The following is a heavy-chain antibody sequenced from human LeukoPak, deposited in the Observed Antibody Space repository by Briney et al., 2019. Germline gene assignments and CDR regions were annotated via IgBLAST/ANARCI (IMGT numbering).Heavy chain of an antibody. CDR2: ISSNGGST. J-gene: IGHJ4*02. D-gene: IGHD2-21*02. CDR1: GFTFSSYA. CDR3: AKDTPVLYCGGDCYAPGDY. Sequence: QPGGSLRLSCAASGFTFSSYAMHWVRQAPGKGLEYVSAISSNGGSTYYANSVKGRFTISRDNSKNTLYLQMNSLRAEDTAVYYCAKDTPVLYCGGDCYAPGDYWGQGTLVTVSS. V-gene: IGHV3-64*01.